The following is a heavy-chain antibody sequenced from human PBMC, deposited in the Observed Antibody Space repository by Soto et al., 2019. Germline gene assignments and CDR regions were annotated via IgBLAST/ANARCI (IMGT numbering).Heavy chain of an antibody. D-gene: IGHD3-3*01. CDR1: GYPVTAYY. CDR2: INPATGAA. J-gene: IGHJ3*02. CDR3: ARGGGVGVAGSAAFDI. V-gene: IGHV1-2*02. Sequence: QLHLVQSGAVVKKAGASVTVSCSASGYPVTAYYMHWVRQAPGRGLEWMGGINPATGAAKYTQTFQVRVTMTGDPSTSTVFMEPSGLTSEDTAVFYWARGGGVGVAGSAAFDIWGQGTLVTVSS.